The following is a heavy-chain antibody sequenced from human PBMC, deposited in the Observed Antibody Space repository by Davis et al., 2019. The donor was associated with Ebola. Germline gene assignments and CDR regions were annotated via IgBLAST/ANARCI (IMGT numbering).Heavy chain of an antibody. Sequence: MPSETLSLTCAVSGGSISSSNWWSWVRQPPGKGLEWIGEIYHSGSTNYNPSLKSRVTISVDTSKNQFSLKLSSVTAADTAVYYCARGGRFLEWLSKFDYWGQGTLVTVSS. CDR1: GGSISSSNW. J-gene: IGHJ4*02. D-gene: IGHD3-3*01. V-gene: IGHV4-4*02. CDR2: IYHSGST. CDR3: ARGGRFLEWLSKFDY.